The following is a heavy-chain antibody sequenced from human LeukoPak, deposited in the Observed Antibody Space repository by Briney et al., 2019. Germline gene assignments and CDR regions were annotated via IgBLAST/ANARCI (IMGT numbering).Heavy chain of an antibody. D-gene: IGHD6-13*01. CDR1: GFTFSSYG. CDR3: AKDPVPYSSILYYYYMDV. J-gene: IGHJ6*03. CDR2: ISGSGGST. V-gene: IGHV3-23*01. Sequence: PGGSLRLSCAASGFTFSSYGMSWVRQAPGKGLEWVSAISGSGGSTYYADSVKGRFTISRDNSKNALYLQMNSLRAEDTAVYYCAKDPVPYSSILYYYYMDVWGKGTTVTISS.